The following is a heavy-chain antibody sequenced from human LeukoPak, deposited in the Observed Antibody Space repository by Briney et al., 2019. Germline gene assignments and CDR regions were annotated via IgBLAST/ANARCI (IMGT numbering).Heavy chain of an antibody. V-gene: IGHV1-69*05. CDR1: GGTFSSYA. D-gene: IGHD3-10*01. Sequence: GASVKVSCKASGGTFSSYAISWVRQAPGQGLEWMGEIIPIFGTANYAQKFQGRVTITTDESTSTAYMELSSLRSEDTAVYYCARGEAVVRGVPTIGNFDYWGQGTLVTVSS. CDR2: IIPIFGTA. J-gene: IGHJ4*02. CDR3: ARGEAVVRGVPTIGNFDY.